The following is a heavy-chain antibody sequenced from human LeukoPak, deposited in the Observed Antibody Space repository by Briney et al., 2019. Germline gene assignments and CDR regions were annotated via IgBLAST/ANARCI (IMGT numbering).Heavy chain of an antibody. D-gene: IGHD3-16*01. V-gene: IGHV4-59*08. CDR3: ARSTRSVGVRD. CDR1: GGSISRYY. CDR2: IYYSGST. J-gene: IGHJ4*02. Sequence: SETLSLTCTVSGGSISRYYWSWIRQPPGKGLECIGYIYYSGSTNYNPSLKSRVTISVDTSKNQFSLKLSSVTAADTAVYYCARSTRSVGVRDWGQGTLVTVSS.